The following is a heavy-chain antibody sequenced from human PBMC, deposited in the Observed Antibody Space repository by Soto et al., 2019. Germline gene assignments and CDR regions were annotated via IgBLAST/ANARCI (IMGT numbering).Heavy chain of an antibody. Sequence: LSLTCTVSGGSISSDGYYWSWIRQLPGKGLEWLGYIYYSLSTYYNPSLKSRVTISVDTFKNQFSLKLSSVTAADTAVYYCARLGPMVRGVIITNPFDYWGQGTLVT. CDR2: IYYSLST. V-gene: IGHV4-31*03. D-gene: IGHD3-10*01. CDR3: ARLGPMVRGVIITNPFDY. J-gene: IGHJ4*02. CDR1: GGSISSDGYY.